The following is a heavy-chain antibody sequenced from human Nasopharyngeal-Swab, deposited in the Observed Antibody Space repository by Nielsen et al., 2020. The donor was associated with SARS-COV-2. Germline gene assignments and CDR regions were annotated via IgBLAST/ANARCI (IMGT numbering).Heavy chain of an antibody. J-gene: IGHJ4*02. CDR3: ARDYWWSFDY. CDR1: GFTFSYYW. CDR2: IKPGGSEK. Sequence: GESLKISCAASGFTFSYYWMNWLRQAPGKGLEWVAIIKPGGSEKYYVDSVKGRFNISRDNAKNLLYLQMNSLRAEDTAVYYCARDYWWSFDYWGQGTLVTVSS. V-gene: IGHV3-7*03. D-gene: IGHD2-15*01.